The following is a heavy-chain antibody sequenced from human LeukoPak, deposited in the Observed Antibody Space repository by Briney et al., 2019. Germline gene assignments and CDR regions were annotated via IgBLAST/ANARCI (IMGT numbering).Heavy chain of an antibody. Sequence: SVKVSCTASGGTFSSYAISWVRQAPGQGLEWMGGIIPIFGTANYAQKFQGRVTMTRDMSTSTVYMELSSLRSGDTAVYYCARALPHRRLMDTTMEQHWFDPWGQGTLVTVSS. CDR3: ARALPHRRLMDTTMEQHWFDP. J-gene: IGHJ5*02. CDR1: GGTFSSYA. D-gene: IGHD5-18*01. V-gene: IGHV1-69*05. CDR2: IIPIFGTA.